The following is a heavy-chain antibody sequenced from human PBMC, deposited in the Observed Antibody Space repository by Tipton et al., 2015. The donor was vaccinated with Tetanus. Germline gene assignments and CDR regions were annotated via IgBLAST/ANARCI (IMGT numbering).Heavy chain of an antibody. CDR2: VYADGDFGST. J-gene: IGHJ5*02. V-gene: IGHV4-59*01. CDR3: ASGACGGGGCYRGGNWFGP. D-gene: IGHD2-15*01. Sequence: TLSLTCPVSGGSIRSDYWSWIRQPPGKGLEWIGSVYADGDFGSTTYNPSLKSRVTISLDTSKNQFSLRMGSVTAADTAVYYCASGACGGGGCYRGGNWFGPWGQGTLVTVSS. CDR1: GGSIRSDY.